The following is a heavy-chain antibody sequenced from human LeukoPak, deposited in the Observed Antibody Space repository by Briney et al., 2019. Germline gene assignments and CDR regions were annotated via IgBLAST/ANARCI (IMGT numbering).Heavy chain of an antibody. CDR3: ARSLLWFGELLPNWFDP. D-gene: IGHD3-10*01. V-gene: IGHV4-59*08. Sequence: SETLSLTCTVSGGSISSYYWSWIRQPPGKGLEWIGYIYYRGSTNYNPSLKSRVTISVDTSKNQFSLKLSSVTAADTAVYYCARSLLWFGELLPNWFDPWGQGTLVTVSS. CDR2: IYYRGST. CDR1: GGSISSYY. J-gene: IGHJ5*02.